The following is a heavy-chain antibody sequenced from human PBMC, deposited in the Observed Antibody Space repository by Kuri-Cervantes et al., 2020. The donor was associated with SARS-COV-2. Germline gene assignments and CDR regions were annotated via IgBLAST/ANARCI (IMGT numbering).Heavy chain of an antibody. CDR3: ARDVGYGGTSELDITYFDY. Sequence: ASVKVSCKASGYTFTSYGISWVRQAPGQGLEWMAIISPIVGDTTYAQRFRDRLSVTMDTSTSTVYMEVSSLTSEDTAVYFCARDVGYGGTSELDITYFDYWGQGTLVTVSS. V-gene: IGHV1-46*01. CDR2: ISPIVGDT. J-gene: IGHJ4*02. CDR1: GYTFTSYG. D-gene: IGHD4-23*01.